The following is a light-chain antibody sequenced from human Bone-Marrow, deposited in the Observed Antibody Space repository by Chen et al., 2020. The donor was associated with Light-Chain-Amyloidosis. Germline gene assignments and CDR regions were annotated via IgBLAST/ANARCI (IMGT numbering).Light chain of an antibody. CDR1: NIGSTS. J-gene: IGLJ3*02. V-gene: IGLV3-21*02. CDR3: QVWDRSSDRPV. Sequence: SYVLTQPSSVSVAPGQTATIACGGNNIGSTSVHWYQQTPGQAPLLVVHADSARPSGFPERLSGANSGNTATLTISRVEAGDEADYYCQVWDRSSDRPVFGAGTKLTVL. CDR2: ADS.